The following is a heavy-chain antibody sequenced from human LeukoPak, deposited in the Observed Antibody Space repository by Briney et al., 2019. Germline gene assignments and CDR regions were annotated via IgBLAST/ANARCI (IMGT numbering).Heavy chain of an antibody. V-gene: IGHV3-7*01. D-gene: IGHD3-3*01. J-gene: IGHJ4*02. CDR1: GFTFSSYW. CDR2: IKQDGSEK. CDR3: ARTGYDFWSGYYTFDY. Sequence: GGSLRLSCAASGFTFSSYWMSWVRQAPGKGLEWVANIKQDGSEKYYVDSVKGRFTISRDNAKNSLYLQMNSLRAEDTAVYYCARTGYDFWSGYYTFDYWGQGTLVTVSS.